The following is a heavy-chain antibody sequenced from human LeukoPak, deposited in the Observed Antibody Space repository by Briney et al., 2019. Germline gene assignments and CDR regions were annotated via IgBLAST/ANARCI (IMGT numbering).Heavy chain of an antibody. D-gene: IGHD3-16*02. J-gene: IGHJ4*02. CDR2: INPNSGDT. CDR1: EYTFTGYH. Sequence: GASVKVSCKASEYTFTGYHVHWVRQAPGQGLKWRGWINPNSGDTNFVQKFQGSVTMTSDTSSSTAYMELSRLRSDDTVVYYCARDAVGVIGYFDYWGEGTLVTVSS. CDR3: ARDAVGVIGYFDY. V-gene: IGHV1-2*02.